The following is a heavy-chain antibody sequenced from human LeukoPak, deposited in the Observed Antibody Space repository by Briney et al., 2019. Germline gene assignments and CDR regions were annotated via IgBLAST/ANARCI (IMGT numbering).Heavy chain of an antibody. CDR2: ISGRDGST. J-gene: IGHJ4*02. CDR1: GFTFSSYA. D-gene: IGHD3-9*01. CDR3: ARRWLAEYYFDY. Sequence: GGSLRLSCVASGFTFSSYAMSRVRQAPGKGLEWVSGISGRDGSTYYADSVRGRFTISRDNSKNTLYLQMNSLRAEDTAVYYCARRWLAEYYFDYWGQGTLVTVSS. V-gene: IGHV3-23*01.